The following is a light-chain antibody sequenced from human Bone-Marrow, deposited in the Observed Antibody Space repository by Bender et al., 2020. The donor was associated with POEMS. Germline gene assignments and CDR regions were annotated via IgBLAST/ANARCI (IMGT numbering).Light chain of an antibody. CDR2: QDT. J-gene: IGLJ3*02. V-gene: IGLV3-1*01. Sequence: SYKVIQPPSVSVSPGQTASITCSGDKLGDRHVCWYQQKPGQSPVLVIYQDTKRPSGVPDRFSGSNSGNTATLTISGAQGMDEADYHCQTWDSSTAVFGGGTKLTVL. CDR1: KLGDRH. CDR3: QTWDSSTAV.